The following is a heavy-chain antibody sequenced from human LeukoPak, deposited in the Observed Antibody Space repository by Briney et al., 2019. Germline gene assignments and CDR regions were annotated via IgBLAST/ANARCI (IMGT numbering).Heavy chain of an antibody. CDR2: ISGSGGST. V-gene: IGHV3-23*01. CDR3: AKDVSKVRGEEFDY. CDR1: GFTFSSYA. J-gene: IGHJ4*02. D-gene: IGHD3-10*01. Sequence: PGGSLRLSCAASGFTFSSYAMRCVRQAPGKGLEWVSAISGSGGSTYYADSVKGRFTISRDNSKNTLYLQMNSLRAEDTAVYYCAKDVSKVRGEEFDYWGQGTLVTVSS.